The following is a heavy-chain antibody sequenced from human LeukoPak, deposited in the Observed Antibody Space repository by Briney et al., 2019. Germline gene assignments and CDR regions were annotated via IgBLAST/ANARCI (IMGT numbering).Heavy chain of an antibody. V-gene: IGHV1-2*06. CDR3: ARDASVSADY. J-gene: IGHJ4*02. CDR2: IDPNSGGT. Sequence: ASVKVSCKASGYTFTGYHIHWVRQAPGQGLEWMGRIDPNSGGTSYAQNFQGRVTTTRDTSISTAYMELTRLTSDDTAVYYCARDASVSADYWGQGTLVTVSS. CDR1: GYTFTGYH. D-gene: IGHD5/OR15-5a*01.